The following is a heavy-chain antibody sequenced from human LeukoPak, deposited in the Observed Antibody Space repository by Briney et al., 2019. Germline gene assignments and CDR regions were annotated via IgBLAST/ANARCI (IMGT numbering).Heavy chain of an antibody. J-gene: IGHJ5*02. Sequence: SETLSLTCTVSGGSITSTTDYWGWIRQPPGKGLEWIGSIYYSGSTYYNPSLKSRVIISVDTSKNQFSLKLNSVTAADTAVYYCARLGAMAGTGFDPWGQGTLVTVSS. CDR3: ARLGAMAGTGFDP. D-gene: IGHD6-19*01. CDR2: IYYSGST. CDR1: GGSITSTTDY. V-gene: IGHV4-39*07.